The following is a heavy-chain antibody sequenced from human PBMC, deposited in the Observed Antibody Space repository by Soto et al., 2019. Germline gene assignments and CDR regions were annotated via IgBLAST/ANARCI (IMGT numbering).Heavy chain of an antibody. V-gene: IGHV1-18*01. CDR3: ARQGYYDFWSGYYKANWFDP. CDR1: GYTFTSYG. D-gene: IGHD3-3*01. CDR2: ISANNGNT. Sequence: ASVKVSCKASGYTFTSYGISWVRQAPGQGLEWMGWISANNGNTNYAQKFQGRVTMTRNTSISTAYMELSSLRSEDTAVYYCARQGYYDFWSGYYKANWFDPWGQGTLVTVSS. J-gene: IGHJ5*02.